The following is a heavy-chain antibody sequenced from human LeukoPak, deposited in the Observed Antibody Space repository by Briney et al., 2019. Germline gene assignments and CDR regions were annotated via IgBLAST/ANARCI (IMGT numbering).Heavy chain of an antibody. CDR1: GFTFSSYS. Sequence: GGSLRLSCAASGFTFSSYSMNWVRQAPGKGLEWVSSISSSGSYIYYADSVQGRFTISRDNAKNSLYLQMSSLRAEDTAVYYCAGDMVVAATHYYGMDVWGQGTTVTVSS. J-gene: IGHJ6*02. CDR3: AGDMVVAATHYYGMDV. D-gene: IGHD2-15*01. CDR2: ISSSGSYI. V-gene: IGHV3-21*01.